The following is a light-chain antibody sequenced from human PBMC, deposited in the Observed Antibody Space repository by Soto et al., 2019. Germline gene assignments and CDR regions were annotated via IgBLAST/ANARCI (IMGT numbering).Light chain of an antibody. V-gene: IGLV2-14*03. CDR3: SSYATSTTVL. Sequence: QSVLTQPASVSGSPGQSITISCTGTSSDVGGYNYVSWYQQHPGRAPQLMIYDVSHRPSGVSNRFSGSRSGNTASLTISGLQAEDEAYYYCSSYATSTTVLFGGGTKLTVL. CDR1: SSDVGGYNY. CDR2: DVS. J-gene: IGLJ2*01.